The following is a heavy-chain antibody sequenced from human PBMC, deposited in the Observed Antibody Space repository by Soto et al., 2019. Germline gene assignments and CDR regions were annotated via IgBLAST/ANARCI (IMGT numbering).Heavy chain of an antibody. V-gene: IGHV1-69*02. CDR2: IIPILGIA. Sequence: ASVKVSCKASGGTFSSYTVSWVRQAPGQGLEWMGRIIPILGIANYAQKFQGRVTITADKSTSTAHMEVSSLRSEDTAVYYCARSVGYCSGGSCSYFDYWGQGTLVTVSS. D-gene: IGHD2-15*01. J-gene: IGHJ4*02. CDR1: GGTFSSYT. CDR3: ARSVGYCSGGSCSYFDY.